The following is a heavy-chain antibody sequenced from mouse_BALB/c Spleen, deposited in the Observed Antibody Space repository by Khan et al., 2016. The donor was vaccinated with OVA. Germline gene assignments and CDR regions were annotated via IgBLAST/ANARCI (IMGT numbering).Heavy chain of an antibody. J-gene: IGHJ3*01. Sequence: EVQLQESGAELVRPGASVQISCKAFGYTFTNHHINWVKQRPGQGLDWIGYINPYNDYTTYNQKFKDKATLTVDKSSRTAYMELSSLTSEDSAVYYCARGGYNNYPFAYWGQGTLVTVSA. CDR3: ARGGYNNYPFAY. V-gene: IGHV1S45*01. CDR1: GYTFTNHH. D-gene: IGHD2-5*01. CDR2: INPYNDYT.